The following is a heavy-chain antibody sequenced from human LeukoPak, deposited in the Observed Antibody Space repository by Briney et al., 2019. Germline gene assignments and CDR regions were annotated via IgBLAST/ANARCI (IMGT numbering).Heavy chain of an antibody. CDR1: GGSISSYY. D-gene: IGHD5-18*01. J-gene: IGHJ6*03. CDR3: ARDRPRLRGYSYGYYYYMDV. CDR2: IYYTGST. V-gene: IGHV4-59*12. Sequence: PSETLSLTCTISGGSISSYYWSWIRQPPGKGLEWIGYIYYTGSTNHNPSLKSRVTISVDTSKNQFSLKLSSVTAADTAVYYCARDRPRLRGYSYGYYYYMDVWGKGTTVTVSS.